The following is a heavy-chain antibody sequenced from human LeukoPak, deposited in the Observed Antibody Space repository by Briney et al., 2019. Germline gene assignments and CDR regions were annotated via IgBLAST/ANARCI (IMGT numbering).Heavy chain of an antibody. Sequence: SQTLSLTCAISGDSVSTNSATWTWLRQSPSRGLEWLGRTYYRSKWNNDYAVSMKSRITIDPDTSKNQFSLQLNSVTPEDTAVYYCARLVGASWFDSWGQGTLVTVSS. D-gene: IGHD1-26*01. J-gene: IGHJ5*01. CDR3: ARLVGASWFDS. CDR2: TYYRSKWNN. V-gene: IGHV6-1*01. CDR1: GDSVSTNSAT.